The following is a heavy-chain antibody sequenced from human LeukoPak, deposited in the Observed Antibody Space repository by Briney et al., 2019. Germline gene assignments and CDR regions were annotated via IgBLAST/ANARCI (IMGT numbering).Heavy chain of an antibody. CDR3: ARDRVRSSWYNY. CDR2: INPNSGGT. V-gene: IGHV1-2*02. CDR1: GYTFTGYG. Sequence: ASVTVSCTASGYTFTGYGVSWVRQAPGQGLEWMGWINPNSGGTNYAQKFQGRVTMTRDTSISTAYMELSRLRSDDTAVYYCARDRVRSSWYNYWGQGTLVTVSS. D-gene: IGHD6-13*01. J-gene: IGHJ4*02.